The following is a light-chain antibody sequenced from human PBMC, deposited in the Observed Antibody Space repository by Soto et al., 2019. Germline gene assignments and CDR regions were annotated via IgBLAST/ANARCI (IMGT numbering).Light chain of an antibody. J-gene: IGKJ2*01. CDR2: GAS. CDR3: QQYGSSPSA. V-gene: IGKV3-20*01. Sequence: EIVLTQSPGTLSLSPGERATLSCRASQSVSSSYLAWYQQKPGQAPRLLIYGASSRATGIPDRFSGSGSGTDFTLTISRLEPEDFAVSYCQQYGSSPSAFGRGAKLEIK. CDR1: QSVSSSY.